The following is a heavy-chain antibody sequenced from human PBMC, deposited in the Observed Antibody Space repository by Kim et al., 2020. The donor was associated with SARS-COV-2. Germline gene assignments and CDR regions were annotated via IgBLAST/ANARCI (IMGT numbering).Heavy chain of an antibody. D-gene: IGHD6-13*01. J-gene: IGHJ4*02. V-gene: IGHV3-33*05. CDR1: GFTFSSYG. CDR3: ARDPPAAAGKFDY. Sequence: GGSLRLSCAASGFTFSSYGMHWVRQAPGKGLEWVAVISYDGSNKYYADSVKGRFTISRDNSKNTLYLQMNSLRAEDTAVYYCARDPPAAAGKFDYWGQGTLVTVSS. CDR2: ISYDGSNK.